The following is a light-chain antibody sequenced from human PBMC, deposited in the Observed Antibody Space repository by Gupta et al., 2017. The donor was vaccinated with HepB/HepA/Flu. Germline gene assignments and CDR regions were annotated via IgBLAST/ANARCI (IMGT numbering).Light chain of an antibody. CDR2: RKY. Sequence: QSVLTQPPSASGTPGQRVTISCSGSSSNVGRSFVYWYQQFPGADPKLRIDRKYQRPSGVLDRFVCSTAGSYASRPIRGLRSGEEANSDGEDWANRLRLWVFGGGTKLTVL. J-gene: IGLJ3*02. CDR3: EDWANRLRLWV. V-gene: IGLV1-47*01. CDR1: SSNVGRSF.